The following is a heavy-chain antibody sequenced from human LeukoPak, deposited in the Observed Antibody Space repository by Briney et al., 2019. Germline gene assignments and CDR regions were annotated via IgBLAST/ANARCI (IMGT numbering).Heavy chain of an antibody. D-gene: IGHD5-18*01. Sequence: PGGSLRLSCAASGFTFSTYSMNWVRQAPGKGLEWVSYIGRSSSPIYYADSVKGRFTISRDNSKNTLYLQMNSLRAEDTAVYYCAKEVDTAMVTPFDYWGQGTLVTVSS. J-gene: IGHJ4*02. CDR3: AKEVDTAMVTPFDY. CDR1: GFTFSTYS. CDR2: IGRSSSPI. V-gene: IGHV3-48*01.